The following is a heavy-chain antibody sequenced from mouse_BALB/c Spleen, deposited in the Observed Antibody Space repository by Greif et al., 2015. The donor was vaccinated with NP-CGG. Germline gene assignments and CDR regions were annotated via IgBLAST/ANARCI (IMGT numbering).Heavy chain of an antibody. J-gene: IGHJ3*01. CDR3: ARDSSGYVAY. V-gene: IGHV5-17*02. D-gene: IGHD3-2*01. CDR2: ISSGSSTI. Sequence: EVNVVESGGGLVQPGGSRKLSCAASGFTFSSFGMHWVRQAPEKGLEWVAYISSGSSTIYYADTVKGRFTISRDNPKNTLFLQMTSLRSEDTAMYYCARDSSGYVAYWGQGTLVTVSA. CDR1: GFTFSSFG.